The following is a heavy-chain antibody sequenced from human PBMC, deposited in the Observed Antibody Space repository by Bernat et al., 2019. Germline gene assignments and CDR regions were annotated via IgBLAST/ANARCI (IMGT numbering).Heavy chain of an antibody. Sequence: QVQLLQSETEVKKPGASVKVSCKASGYIFTTYAIHWVRQSPGQGLEWLGWINRFNGNSEYSQKFQARLTIYRYTSASTAYMKLSSLTSEDAAVYFCARDRPTGSETYGMDDWGPGTTVRVSS. CDR3: ARDRPTGSETYGMDD. J-gene: IGHJ6*02. CDR2: INRFNGNS. V-gene: IGHV1-3*04. CDR1: GYIFTTYA.